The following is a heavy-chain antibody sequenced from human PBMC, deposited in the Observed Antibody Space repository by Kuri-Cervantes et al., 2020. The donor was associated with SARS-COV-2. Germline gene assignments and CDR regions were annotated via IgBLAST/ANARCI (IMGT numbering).Heavy chain of an antibody. CDR3: ARVEDTVTTKGYYFDY. J-gene: IGHJ4*02. V-gene: IGHV4-38-2*02. CDR2: IYHSGST. CDR1: GYSISSGYY. D-gene: IGHD4-17*01. Sequence: SETLSLTCTVSGYSISSGYYWGWIRQPPGKGLEWIGSIYHSGSTYYNPSLKSRVTMSVDTSKNQFSLKLSSVTAADTAVYYCARVEDTVTTKGYYFDYWGQGTLVTVSS.